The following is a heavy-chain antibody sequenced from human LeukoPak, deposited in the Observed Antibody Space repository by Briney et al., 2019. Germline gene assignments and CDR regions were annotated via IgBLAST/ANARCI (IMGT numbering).Heavy chain of an antibody. J-gene: IGHJ4*02. Sequence: PSETLSLTCTVSGGSISSSSYYWGWIRQPPGTGLEWLGSIYYSGSTYYNPSLKSRVTISVDTSKNQFSLKLSSVTAADTAVYYCARQGSGWHYYYFDYWGQGTLVTVSS. CDR2: IYYSGST. CDR3: ARQGSGWHYYYFDY. CDR1: GGSISSSSYY. V-gene: IGHV4-39*01. D-gene: IGHD6-19*01.